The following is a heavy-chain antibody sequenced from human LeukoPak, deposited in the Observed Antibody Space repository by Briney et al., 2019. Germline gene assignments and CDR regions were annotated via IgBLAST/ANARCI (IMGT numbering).Heavy chain of an antibody. J-gene: IGHJ4*02. Sequence: GGSLRLSCAASGFTFSSYWMSWVRQAPGKGLEWVANIKQDGSEKYYVDSVKGRFTVSRDNAKNSVFLQMDSLRPGDTAVYYCTRSNYFDSNGAFDLWGQGTLVTVSS. CDR3: TRSNYFDSNGAFDL. D-gene: IGHD3-22*01. CDR2: IKQDGSEK. V-gene: IGHV3-7*01. CDR1: GFTFSSYW.